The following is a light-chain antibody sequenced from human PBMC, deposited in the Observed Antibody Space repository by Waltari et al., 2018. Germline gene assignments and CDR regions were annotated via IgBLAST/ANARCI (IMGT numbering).Light chain of an antibody. J-gene: IGKJ3*01. V-gene: IGKV1-39*01. Sequence: DIQMTQSPSSLSASIGDTITVTCRASQNIRTYLNWYQQKPAKAPKLLIFGASSLPRGVPSRFTGSASGTEFTLTITNLQPDDFATYFCQQSFSTLTFGPGTKVDIK. CDR2: GAS. CDR1: QNIRTY. CDR3: QQSFSTLT.